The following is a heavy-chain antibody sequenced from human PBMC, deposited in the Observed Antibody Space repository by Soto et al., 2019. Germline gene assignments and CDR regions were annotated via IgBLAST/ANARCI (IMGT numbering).Heavy chain of an antibody. Sequence: GGSLRLSCAASGFTFDDYAMHWVRQAPGKGLEWVSGISWNSGSVDYADSVKGRFTISRDNGKNSLYLQMNSLSADDTALYFCAKDIGAGGQAPTIRNYKYFSYGMDVWGQGT. D-gene: IGHD3-10*01. J-gene: IGHJ6*02. CDR2: ISWNSGSV. CDR1: GFTFDDYA. CDR3: AKDIGAGGQAPTIRNYKYFSYGMDV. V-gene: IGHV3-9*01.